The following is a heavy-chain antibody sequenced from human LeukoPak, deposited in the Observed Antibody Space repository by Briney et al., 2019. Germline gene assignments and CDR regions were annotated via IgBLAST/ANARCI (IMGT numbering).Heavy chain of an antibody. CDR3: AKDNSSSWYGGGFAY. D-gene: IGHD6-13*01. J-gene: IGHJ4*02. Sequence: GRSLRLSCAASGFTFDDYAMHWVRQAPGKGLEWVSGISWNSGSIGYADSVKGRFTISRDNAKNSLYLQMNSLRAEDTALYYCAKDNSSSWYGGGFAYWGQGTLVTVSS. CDR1: GFTFDDYA. V-gene: IGHV3-9*01. CDR2: ISWNSGSI.